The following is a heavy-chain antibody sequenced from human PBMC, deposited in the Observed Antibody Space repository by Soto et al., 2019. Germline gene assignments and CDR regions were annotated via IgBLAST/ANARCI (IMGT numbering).Heavy chain of an antibody. CDR3: ARRPFCGGDCYNFDY. Sequence: GGSLRLSCAASGFTFSSYSMNWVRQAPGKGLEWVSYISSSSSTIYYADSVKGRFTISRDNAKNSLYLQMNSLRDEDTAVYYCARRPFCGGDCYNFDYWGQGTLVTVSS. J-gene: IGHJ4*02. D-gene: IGHD2-21*02. V-gene: IGHV3-48*02. CDR1: GFTFSSYS. CDR2: ISSSSSTI.